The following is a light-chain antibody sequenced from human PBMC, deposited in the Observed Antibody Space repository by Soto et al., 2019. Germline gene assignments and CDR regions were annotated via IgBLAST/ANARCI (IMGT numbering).Light chain of an antibody. Sequence: EIVLTQSPCTLSLSTGERATLSCRASQSVSSSYLAWYQQKPGQAPRLLIYGASSRATGIPDRFSGSGSGTDFTLTISRLEPEDFAVYYCQQYGSSPWTFGQGTKVEIK. CDR2: GAS. V-gene: IGKV3-20*01. CDR3: QQYGSSPWT. CDR1: QSVSSSY. J-gene: IGKJ1*01.